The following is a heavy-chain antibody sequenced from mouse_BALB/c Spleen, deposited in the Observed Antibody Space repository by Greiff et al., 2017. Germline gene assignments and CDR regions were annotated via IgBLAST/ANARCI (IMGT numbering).Heavy chain of an antibody. J-gene: IGHJ2*01. Sequence: EVKLLESGGGLVQPGGSLKLSCAASGFTFSSYTMSWVRQTPEKRLEWVAYISNGGGSTYYPDTVKGRFTISRDNAKNTLYLQMSSLKSEDTAMYYCARQGGRHYVDYWGQGTTLTVSS. V-gene: IGHV5-12-2*01. D-gene: IGHD3-3*01. CDR2: ISNGGGST. CDR3: ARQGGRHYVDY. CDR1: GFTFSSYT.